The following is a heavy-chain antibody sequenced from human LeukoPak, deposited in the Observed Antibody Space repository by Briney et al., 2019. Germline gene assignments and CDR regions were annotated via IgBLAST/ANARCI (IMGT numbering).Heavy chain of an antibody. CDR1: GYTFTSYG. V-gene: IGHV1-18*01. CDR3: ARMGGDYSLYLGYYYGMDV. J-gene: IGHJ6*02. D-gene: IGHD4-17*01. Sequence: ASVKVSCKASGYTFTSYGISWVRQAPGQGLEWMGWISAYNGNTNYAQKLQGRVTMTTDTSTSTAYMELRSLRSDDTAVYYCARMGGDYSLYLGYYYGMDVWGQGTTVTVSS. CDR2: ISAYNGNT.